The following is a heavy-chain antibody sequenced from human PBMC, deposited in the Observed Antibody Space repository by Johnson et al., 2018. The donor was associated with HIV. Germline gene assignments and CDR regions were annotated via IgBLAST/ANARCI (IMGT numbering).Heavy chain of an antibody. V-gene: IGHV3-30*02. Sequence: QVQLVESGGGVVQPGGSLRLSCAASGFTFSSYGMHWVRQAPGKGLEWVAFIRYDGSNKYYADSVKCRFTISRDNSKNTLYLQMNSLSAEDKAVYYCARDRCGGDCYSSFSAFDIWGQGTMVTVSS. D-gene: IGHD2-21*02. J-gene: IGHJ3*02. CDR3: ARDRCGGDCYSSFSAFDI. CDR2: IRYDGSNK. CDR1: GFTFSSYG.